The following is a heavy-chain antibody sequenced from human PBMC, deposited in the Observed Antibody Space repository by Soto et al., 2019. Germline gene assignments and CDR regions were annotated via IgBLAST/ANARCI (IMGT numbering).Heavy chain of an antibody. CDR1: GFTFSSYA. D-gene: IGHD4-4*01. CDR3: AKDVAVSPYYYYYYGMDV. CDR2: ISGSGGST. Sequence: GGSLRLSCAASGFTFSSYAMSWVRQAPGKGLEWVSAISGSGGSTYYADSVKGRFTISRDNSKNTLYLQMNSLRAEDTAVYYCAKDVAVSPYYYYYYGMDVWGQGTTVTVSS. J-gene: IGHJ6*02. V-gene: IGHV3-23*01.